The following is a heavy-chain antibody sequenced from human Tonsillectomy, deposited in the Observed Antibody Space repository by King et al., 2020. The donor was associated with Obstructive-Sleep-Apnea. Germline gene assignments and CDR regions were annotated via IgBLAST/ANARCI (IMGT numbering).Heavy chain of an antibody. V-gene: IGHV1-8*02. Sequence: VQLVQSGAEVKKPGASVKVSCKASGYTFTNYDINWVRQATGQGLEWMGWMNPNSGNTGYAQKFQGSVTMTKHTSISTAYMGLSSLTSEDTAVYYCARAGGYWCSFSCPYYFDYWGQGTLVTVSS. J-gene: IGHJ4*02. CDR2: MNPNSGNT. D-gene: IGHD2-2*01. CDR1: GYTFTNYD. CDR3: ARAGGYWCSFSCPYYFDY.